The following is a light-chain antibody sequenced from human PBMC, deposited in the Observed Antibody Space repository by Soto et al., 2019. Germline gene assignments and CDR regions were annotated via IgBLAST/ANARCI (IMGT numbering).Light chain of an antibody. CDR3: LQHNSYPIT. Sequence: EIQMIQSPSAMSASVGDRVTITCRASQGINNHLAWIQQKPGEVPKRPIYAASTLQSGVPSGFSGSGSGTEFTLTINSLQPEDFATYYCLQHNSYPITLGQGTRLEVK. CDR2: AAS. CDR1: QGINNH. J-gene: IGKJ5*01. V-gene: IGKV1-17*03.